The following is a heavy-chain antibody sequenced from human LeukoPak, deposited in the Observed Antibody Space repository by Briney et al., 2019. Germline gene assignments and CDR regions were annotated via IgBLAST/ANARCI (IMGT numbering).Heavy chain of an antibody. D-gene: IGHD3-22*01. CDR2: IYTRGST. V-gene: IGHV4-61*02. J-gene: IGHJ4*02. CDR1: GNSISSGENY. Sequence: PSGTLSLTCTVSGNSISSGENYWSWIRQPAGKGLEWIGRIYTRGSTNYNPSLKSRVTISGDTSKNQFSLRLSSMTAADTAVYYCARASYSYDINGWVPFDYWGQGTLVTVSS. CDR3: ARASYSYDINGWVPFDY.